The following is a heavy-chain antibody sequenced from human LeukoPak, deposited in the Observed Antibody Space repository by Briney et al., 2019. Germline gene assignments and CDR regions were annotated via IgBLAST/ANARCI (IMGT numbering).Heavy chain of an antibody. D-gene: IGHD5-18*01. CDR3: ARALPHRRLMDTTMEQHWFDP. CDR1: GYTFTTYG. J-gene: IGHJ5*02. CDR2: ISVYNGNT. Sequence: ASVWVSCKASGYTFTTYGITWVRQAPGHGLEWMGWISVYNGNTNYAQKIQGRVTMTRDMSTSTVYMELSSLRFEDTAMYYCARALPHRRLMDTTMEQHWFDPWGQGTLVTVSS. V-gene: IGHV1-18*01.